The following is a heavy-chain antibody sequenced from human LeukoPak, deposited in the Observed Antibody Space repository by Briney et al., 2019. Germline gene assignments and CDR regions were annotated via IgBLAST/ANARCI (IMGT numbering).Heavy chain of an antibody. D-gene: IGHD3-22*01. CDR3: ARDLAYYDSSGYPAWAGPGFDY. J-gene: IGHJ4*02. Sequence: SQTRSLTCAISGDSVSSNSAAWNWIRQSPPRGLEWLGRTYYRSKWYNDYAVSVKSRITINPDTSKNQFSLQLNSVTPEDTAVYYCARDLAYYDSSGYPAWAGPGFDYWGQGTLVTVSS. V-gene: IGHV6-1*01. CDR2: TYYRSKWYN. CDR1: GDSVSSNSAA.